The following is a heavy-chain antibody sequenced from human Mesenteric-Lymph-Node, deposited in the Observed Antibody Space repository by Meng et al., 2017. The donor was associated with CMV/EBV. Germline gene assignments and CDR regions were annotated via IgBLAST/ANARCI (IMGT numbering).Heavy chain of an antibody. V-gene: IGHV1-69*02. J-gene: IGHJ5*02. CDR1: GVTFSSYT. D-gene: IGHD6-13*01. CDR3: AGGIAAAGSRWFDP. Sequence: QVQLVHSGAEVKKPGSSVKVSCKASGVTFSSYTNRWVRQAPGQGLEWMGGIIPILGIANYAQKFQGRVTITADKSTSTAYMELSSLRSEDTAVYYCAGGIAAAGSRWFDPWGQGTLVTVSS. CDR2: IIPILGIA.